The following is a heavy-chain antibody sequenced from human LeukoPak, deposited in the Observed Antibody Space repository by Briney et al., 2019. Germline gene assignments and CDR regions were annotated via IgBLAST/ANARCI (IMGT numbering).Heavy chain of an antibody. Sequence: GGSLRLSCAASGFTFSSYSMNWVRQAPGKGLEWVSCIGSTSSDIYYADSVKGRFTISRDNAKNLLYLQMNSLRAEDTAVYYCARVVGIDSSGFDYWGQGTLVTVSS. D-gene: IGHD3-22*01. V-gene: IGHV3-21*06. CDR1: GFTFSSYS. CDR2: IGSTSSDI. CDR3: ARVVGIDSSGFDY. J-gene: IGHJ4*02.